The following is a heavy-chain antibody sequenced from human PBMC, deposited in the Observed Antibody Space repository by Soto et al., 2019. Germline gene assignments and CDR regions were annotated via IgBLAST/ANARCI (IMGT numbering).Heavy chain of an antibody. CDR3: ARERTTIAAAGTCMDV. Sequence: ASVKVPCKASGYTFTSYDINWVRQATGQGLEWMGWMNPNSGNTGYAQKFQGRVTMTRNTYIRTAYMELSSLRSEDTAVYYCARERTTIAAAGTCMDVCGQGTPVTVSS. CDR1: GYTFTSYD. V-gene: IGHV1-8*01. J-gene: IGHJ6*02. CDR2: MNPNSGNT. D-gene: IGHD6-13*01.